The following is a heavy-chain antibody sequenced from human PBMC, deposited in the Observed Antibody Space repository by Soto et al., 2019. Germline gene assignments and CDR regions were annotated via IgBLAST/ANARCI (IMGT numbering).Heavy chain of an antibody. CDR2: ISYDGNSN. J-gene: IGHJ5*02. CDR1: GFIFSTYA. V-gene: IGHV3-30-3*01. D-gene: IGHD6-13*01. Sequence: QVQLVESGGGVVQPGGSLRLSCAASGFIFSTYAMYWVRQTPGKGLEWVAVISYDGNSNFYTDSVKGRFTISRDNSRNKLYLQMNNLRTEDTALYFCARDSVPLAGTSWAGNRLDPWGQGTLVTVSS. CDR3: ARDSVPLAGTSWAGNRLDP.